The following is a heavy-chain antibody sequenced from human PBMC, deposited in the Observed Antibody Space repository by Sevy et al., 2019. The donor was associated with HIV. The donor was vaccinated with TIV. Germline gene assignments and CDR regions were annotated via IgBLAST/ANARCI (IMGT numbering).Heavy chain of an antibody. CDR2: ISYDGSNK. J-gene: IGHJ6*02. D-gene: IGHD3-10*01. Sequence: GGSLRLSCAASGFTFSSYGMHWVRQAPGKGLEWVAVISYDGSNKYYADSVKGRFTISRDNSKNTLYLQMNSLRAEETAVYYCAKDLLLWFGESNYYYYYGMDVWGQGTTVTVSS. CDR3: AKDLLLWFGESNYYYYYGMDV. CDR1: GFTFSSYG. V-gene: IGHV3-30*18.